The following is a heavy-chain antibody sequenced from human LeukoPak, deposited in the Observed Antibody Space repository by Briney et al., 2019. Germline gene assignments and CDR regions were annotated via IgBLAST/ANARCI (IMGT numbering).Heavy chain of an antibody. CDR2: IYPGDSDT. Sequence: GESLKISCKGSGYSFTNYWIGWVRQMPGKGLEWMGIIYPGDSDTRYSPSFQGQVTISADKSINTAYLQWSSLRASDTAIYYCVRSTTVATFNWFDLWGQGTLATVSS. D-gene: IGHD4-23*01. J-gene: IGHJ5*02. V-gene: IGHV5-51*01. CDR1: GYSFTNYW. CDR3: VRSTTVATFNWFDL.